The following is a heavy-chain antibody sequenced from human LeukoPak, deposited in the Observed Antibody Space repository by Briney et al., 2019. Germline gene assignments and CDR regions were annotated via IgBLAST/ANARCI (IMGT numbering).Heavy chain of an antibody. CDR2: ISSSGSTI. Sequence: GGSLRLSCAASGFTFSSYEMNWVRQAPGKGLEWVSYISSSGSTIYYAGSVKGRFTISRDNAKNSLYLQMNSLRAEDTAVYYCARDGRDYYDSSGYSYWGQGTLVTVSS. CDR3: ARDGRDYYDSSGYSY. CDR1: GFTFSSYE. J-gene: IGHJ4*02. D-gene: IGHD3-22*01. V-gene: IGHV3-48*03.